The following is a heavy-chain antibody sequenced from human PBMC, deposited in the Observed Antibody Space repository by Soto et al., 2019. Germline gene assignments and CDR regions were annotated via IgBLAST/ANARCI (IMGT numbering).Heavy chain of an antibody. CDR1: GYSFTSYW. J-gene: IGHJ3*02. Sequence: GESLKISCKGSGYSFTSYWIGWVRQMPGKGLEWMGIIYPGDSDTRCSPSFQGQVTISADKSISTAYLQWSSLKASDTAMYYCARLGRYNWNYVFAFDIWGQGTMVTVSS. CDR3: ARLGRYNWNYVFAFDI. CDR2: IYPGDSDT. D-gene: IGHD1-7*01. V-gene: IGHV5-51*01.